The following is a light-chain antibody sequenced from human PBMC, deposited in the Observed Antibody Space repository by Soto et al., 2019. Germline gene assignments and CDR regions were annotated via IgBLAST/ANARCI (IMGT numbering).Light chain of an antibody. V-gene: IGKV1-6*02. CDR1: QGIRND. Sequence: AIQRTQTPSSLSASVGDRVTITCRASQGIRNDLGWYQQKPGEAPKPLIYAASSLQSGVPSRFSGSGSGTAFTLTISSLQPEDFATYFCLQDYNYPLTFGGGTKVEIK. CDR2: AAS. J-gene: IGKJ4*01. CDR3: LQDYNYPLT.